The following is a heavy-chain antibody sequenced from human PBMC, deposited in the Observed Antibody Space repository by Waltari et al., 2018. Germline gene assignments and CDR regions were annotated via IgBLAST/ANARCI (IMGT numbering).Heavy chain of an antibody. D-gene: IGHD2-2*01. CDR3: ARGGRVVPAATYYYYYGMDV. J-gene: IGHJ6*02. CDR1: GGTFSSYA. V-gene: IGHV1-69*01. Sequence: QVQLVQSGAEVKKPGSSVKVSCKASGGTFSSYAISWVRQAPGQGLEWMGGIIPIFGTANYAQKFQGRVTITADESTSKAYMERSSLRSEDTAVYYCARGGRVVPAATYYYYYGMDVWGQGTTVTVSS. CDR2: IIPIFGTA.